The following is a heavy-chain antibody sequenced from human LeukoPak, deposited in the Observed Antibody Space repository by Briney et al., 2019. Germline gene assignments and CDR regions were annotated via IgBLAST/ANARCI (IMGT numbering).Heavy chain of an antibody. CDR3: ARRDRSGYYYFDY. Sequence: GGSLKISCKGSGYSFSTYWIGWVRQMPGKGLEWMGIIYPGDSDTRYSPPFQGQVTISADKSISTAYLQWSSLKASDTAMYYCARRDRSGYYYFDYWGQGTLVTVSS. CDR2: IYPGDSDT. J-gene: IGHJ4*02. V-gene: IGHV5-51*01. D-gene: IGHD3-22*01. CDR1: GYSFSTYW.